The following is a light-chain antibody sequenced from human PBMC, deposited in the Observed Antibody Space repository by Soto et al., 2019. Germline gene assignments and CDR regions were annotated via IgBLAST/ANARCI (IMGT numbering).Light chain of an antibody. CDR3: QQLNSYPRT. V-gene: IGKV1-9*01. CDR1: QGIRSF. CDR2: AAS. Sequence: DIQLTQSPSFLSASVGDRVTITCRASQGIRSFLARYQQKPGKAPKLLIYAASTLQSGVPSRFSGSGSGTEFALTISSLQPEDFATYYCQQLNSYPRTFGQGTKVEIK. J-gene: IGKJ1*01.